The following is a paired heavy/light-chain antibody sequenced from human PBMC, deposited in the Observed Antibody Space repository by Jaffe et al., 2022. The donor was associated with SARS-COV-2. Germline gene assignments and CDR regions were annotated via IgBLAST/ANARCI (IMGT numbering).Heavy chain of an antibody. Sequence: EVQLVESGGGLVQPGGSLRLSCAASGFTFSSYSMHWVRQAPGKGLEWVSYISDSSTTIIYADSVKGRFSISRDNAKNSLYLQMSSLRDEDTAVYYCAREFLSYSISEGFDFWAQGTLVTVSS. D-gene: IGHD6-6*01. CDR3: AREFLSYSISEGFDF. J-gene: IGHJ4*02. CDR2: ISDSSTTI. V-gene: IGHV3-48*02. CDR1: GFTFSSYS.
Light chain of an antibody. Sequence: QSVLTQAPSASGTPGQRVTISCSGSSSNIGSHNVYWYQQLPGTAPKLLIYRSNQRPSGVPDRFSGSKSGTSASLAISGLQSEDEADYYCAAWDDSLSGWVFGGGTKLTVL. CDR3: AAWDDSLSGWV. CDR1: SSNIGSHN. V-gene: IGLV1-47*01. CDR2: RSN. J-gene: IGLJ3*02.